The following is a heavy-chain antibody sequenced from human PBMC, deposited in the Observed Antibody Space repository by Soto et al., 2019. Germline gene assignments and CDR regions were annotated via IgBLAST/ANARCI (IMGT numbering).Heavy chain of an antibody. V-gene: IGHV1-8*01. J-gene: IGHJ5*02. CDR3: ARGPDRYDCNANWFDP. CDR2: MNPSTGNT. CDR1: VYTFTRYD. D-gene: IGHD1-20*01. Sequence: ASVKVSRKASVYTFTRYDINWVRQATGQGLKWMGWMNPSTGNTGYAQKFQGRVTMTRNTSISTAYMEMSSLRSEDTAVYYCARGPDRYDCNANWFDPWGQGTLVTVSS.